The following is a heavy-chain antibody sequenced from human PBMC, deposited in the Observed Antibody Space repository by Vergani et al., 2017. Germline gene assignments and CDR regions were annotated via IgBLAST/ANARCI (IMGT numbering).Heavy chain of an antibody. Sequence: EVQLLESGGGLVQPGGSLRLSCAASRFTFNNYAMTWVRQAPGKGLEWVSSISGSGDNTYYADSVKGRFTVSRVNSKNTLYLRMSSLRVDDTAVYYCASQQWELYYWGQGTLVTVSS. J-gene: IGHJ4*02. D-gene: IGHD1-26*01. V-gene: IGHV3-23*01. CDR1: RFTFNNYA. CDR2: ISGSGDNT. CDR3: ASQQWELYY.